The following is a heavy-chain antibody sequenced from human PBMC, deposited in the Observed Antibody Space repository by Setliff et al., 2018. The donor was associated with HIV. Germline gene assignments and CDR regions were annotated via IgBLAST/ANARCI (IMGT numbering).Heavy chain of an antibody. V-gene: IGHV4-34*01. D-gene: IGHD6-13*01. J-gene: IGHJ4*02. CDR1: GGSLSGHY. CDR3: VTSSSWSSRLNF. CDR2: INHSGKT. Sequence: SETLSLTCAVYGGSLSGHYWTWIRQPPGEGLEWIGEINHSGKTNYNPSLKSRVTISVDTSKNQFSLKVTSVTAADTAVYYCVTSSSWSSRLNFWGQGMLVTVS.